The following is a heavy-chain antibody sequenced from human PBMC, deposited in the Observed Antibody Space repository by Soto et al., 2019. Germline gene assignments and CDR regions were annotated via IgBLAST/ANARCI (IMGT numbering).Heavy chain of an antibody. D-gene: IGHD6-19*01. CDR2: NTPIFGAA. CDR1: GGDFRSYT. V-gene: IGHV1-69*06. CDR3: ARDEIAVAKRGGMDV. J-gene: IGHJ6*02. Sequence: QVQLVQSGAEVKKPGSSVKVSCKASGGDFRSYTISWVRQAHGQGLEWMGGNTPIFGAANYAQKFEGRVTISADKSTTTAYMERSNLTSEDTAVYYCARDEIAVAKRGGMDVWGQGTTVIVSS.